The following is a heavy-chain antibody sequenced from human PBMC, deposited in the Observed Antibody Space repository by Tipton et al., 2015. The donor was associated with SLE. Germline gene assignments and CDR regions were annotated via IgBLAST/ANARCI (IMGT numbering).Heavy chain of an antibody. CDR3: ARGPMGSGSAPLY. Sequence: GLVKPSETLSLTCAVYGGSFSGYYWSWIRQPPGKGLEWIGEINHSGSTNYNPSLKSRVTISVDTSKNQFSLKLSSVTAADTAVYYCARGPMGSGSAPLYWGQGTLVTVSS. V-gene: IGHV4-34*01. CDR2: INHSGST. CDR1: GGSFSGYY. D-gene: IGHD3-10*01. J-gene: IGHJ4*02.